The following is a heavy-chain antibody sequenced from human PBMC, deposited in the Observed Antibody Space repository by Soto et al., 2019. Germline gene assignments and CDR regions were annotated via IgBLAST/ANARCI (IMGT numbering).Heavy chain of an antibody. CDR1: GYTFTGYY. V-gene: IGHV1-2*04. J-gene: IGHJ6*04. CDR3: EISTLNLEPPPPYYYGRDV. CDR2: INPNSGGT. D-gene: IGHD1-1*01. Sequence: ASVKVSCKASGYTFTGYYMHWVRQAPGQGLEWMGWINPNSGGTNYAQKFQGWVTMTRDTSISTAYMELSRLRSDDTAVYYCEISTLNLEPPPPYYYGRDVWGKGTRVTVSS.